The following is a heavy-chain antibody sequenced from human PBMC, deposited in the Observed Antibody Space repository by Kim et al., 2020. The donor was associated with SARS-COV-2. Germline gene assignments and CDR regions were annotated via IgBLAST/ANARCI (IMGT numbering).Heavy chain of an antibody. V-gene: IGHV3-9*01. CDR2: ISYNSGTI. CDR3: AKDWGYGSGTYFTL. J-gene: IGHJ3*01. Sequence: SLRLSCVASGFTFGDYSMHWVRLVPGKGLEWVSVISYNSGTIGYVDSVKGRFTISRDNAKSSLYLQMNSLRAEDTALYYCAKDWGYGSGTYFTLWGQGTMVTVSS. D-gene: IGHD3-10*01. CDR1: GFTFGDYS.